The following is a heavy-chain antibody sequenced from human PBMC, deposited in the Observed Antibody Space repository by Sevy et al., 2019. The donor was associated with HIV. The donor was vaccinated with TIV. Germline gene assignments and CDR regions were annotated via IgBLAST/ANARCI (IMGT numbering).Heavy chain of an antibody. CDR1: GFTFSSYS. Sequence: GGSLRLSCAASGFTFSSYSMNWVRQAPGKGLEWVSYISSSSSTIYYADSVKGRFTISRENAKNSLYLQMNSLRAEDTAVYYCAGGGYDSLDYWGQGTLVTVSS. D-gene: IGHD3-3*01. CDR2: ISSSSSTI. CDR3: AGGGYDSLDY. V-gene: IGHV3-48*01. J-gene: IGHJ4*02.